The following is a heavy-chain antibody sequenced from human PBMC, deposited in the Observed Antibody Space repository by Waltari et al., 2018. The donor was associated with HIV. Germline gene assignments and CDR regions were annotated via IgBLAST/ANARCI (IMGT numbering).Heavy chain of an antibody. CDR3: ASGWAHCSSTSCENDY. V-gene: IGHV1-69*06. CDR1: GGTFSSYA. J-gene: IGHJ4*02. Sequence: QVQLVQSGAEVKKPGSSVKVSCKASGGTFSSYAISWVRQAPGQGLEWMVGIIPIFGTANYAQKFQGRVTITADKSTSTAYMELSSLRSEDTAVYYCASGWAHCSSTSCENDYWGQGTLVTVSS. CDR2: IIPIFGTA. D-gene: IGHD2-2*01.